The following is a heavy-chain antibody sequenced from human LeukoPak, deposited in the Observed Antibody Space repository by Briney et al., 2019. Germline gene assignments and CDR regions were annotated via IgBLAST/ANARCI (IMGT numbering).Heavy chain of an antibody. V-gene: IGHV1-69*05. Sequence: ASVKVSCKASGGTFSSYAISWVRQAPGQGLEWMGGIIPIFGTANYAQKFQGRVTITTDESTSTAYIELSSLRSEDTAVYYCARTYYYDSSGYWNFDYWGQGTLVTVSS. CDR1: GGTFSSYA. CDR3: ARTYYYDSSGYWNFDY. D-gene: IGHD3-22*01. CDR2: IIPIFGTA. J-gene: IGHJ4*02.